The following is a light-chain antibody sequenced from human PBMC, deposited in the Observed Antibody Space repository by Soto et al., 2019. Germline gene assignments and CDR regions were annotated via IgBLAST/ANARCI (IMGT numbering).Light chain of an antibody. J-gene: IGKJ5*01. Sequence: ETVMTQSPVALSVSPGERATLSCRARQNVRKNLAWYQQKPGQAPRLLIYGASTRATGIPARFSGDGSGTEFTLTIDSLQSEDSATYYCQHIYSPPHTFGQGTRLEI. V-gene: IGKV3-15*01. CDR3: QHIYSPPHT. CDR2: GAS. CDR1: QNVRKN.